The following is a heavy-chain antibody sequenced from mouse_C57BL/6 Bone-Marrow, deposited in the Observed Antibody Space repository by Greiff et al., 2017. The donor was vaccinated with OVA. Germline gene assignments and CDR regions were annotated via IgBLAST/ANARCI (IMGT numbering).Heavy chain of an antibody. CDR3: ARDYYGDYYAMDY. Sequence: QVQLKESGAELVKPGASVKISCKASGYAFSSYWMNWVKQRPGKGLEWIGQIYPGDGDTNYNGKFKGKATLTADKSSSTAYMQLSSLTSEDSAVYFCARDYYGDYYAMDYWGQGTSVTVSS. V-gene: IGHV1-80*01. CDR1: GYAFSSYW. CDR2: IYPGDGDT. D-gene: IGHD1-1*01. J-gene: IGHJ4*01.